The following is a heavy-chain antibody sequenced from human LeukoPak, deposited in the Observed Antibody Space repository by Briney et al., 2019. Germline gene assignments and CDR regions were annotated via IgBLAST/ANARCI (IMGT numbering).Heavy chain of an antibody. Sequence: ASVKVSCKASGYTFTSYDINWVRQATGQGLEWMGWMNPNSGNTGYAQKFQGRVTITRNTSISTAYMELSSLRSEDTAVYYCAKNRGGDSPVSGAFDIWGQGTMVTVSS. V-gene: IGHV1-8*03. CDR1: GYTFTSYD. CDR3: AKNRGGDSPVSGAFDI. D-gene: IGHD2-21*02. J-gene: IGHJ3*02. CDR2: MNPNSGNT.